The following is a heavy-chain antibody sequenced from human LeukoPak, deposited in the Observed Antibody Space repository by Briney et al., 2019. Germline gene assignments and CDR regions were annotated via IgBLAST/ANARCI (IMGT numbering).Heavy chain of an antibody. CDR2: IDPSGGGT. V-gene: IGHV1-46*01. CDR3: ARLIGDYYDNSPSSYWHGHLDY. J-gene: IGHJ4*02. D-gene: IGHD3-22*01. Sequence: ASVKVSCKASGYTFTRNYINWLRQAPGQGLEWTGMIDPSGGGTAYAQKFQDRVTMTSDTSTSTVYMELNSLRTEDTTVYYCARLIGDYYDNSPSSYWHGHLDYWGQGALVTVSS. CDR1: GYTFTRNY.